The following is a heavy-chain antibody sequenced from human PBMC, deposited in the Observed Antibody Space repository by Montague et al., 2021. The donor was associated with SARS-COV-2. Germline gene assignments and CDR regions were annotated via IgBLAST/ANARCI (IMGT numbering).Heavy chain of an antibody. J-gene: IGHJ5*02. CDR2: IYYSGST. Sequence: SETLSLTRTLSGGAMSSYYWSWIRQPPGKGLEWIGYIYYSGSTNXNPSRRSRVTISVDTSKNQFSLKLSSVTAADTAAYYRARHGCSSGRHRCGFDPWGQGTLVTVSS. V-gene: IGHV4-59*08. D-gene: IGHD6-19*01. CDR1: GGAMSSYY. CDR3: ARHGCSSGRHRCGFDP.